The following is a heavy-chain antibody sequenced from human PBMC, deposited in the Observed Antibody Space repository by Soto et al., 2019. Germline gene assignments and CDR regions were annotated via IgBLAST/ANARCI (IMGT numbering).Heavy chain of an antibody. D-gene: IGHD6-13*01. CDR2: ISGSGGST. J-gene: IGHJ5*02. CDR1: RFTLSSYA. V-gene: IGHV3-23*01. CDR3: AKAVGSSWYGGDWFDP. Sequence: PGGSLRLSCAASRFTLSSYAMHWVRQAPGKGLEWVAAISGSGGSTYYADSVKGRFTISRDNSKNTLYLQMNSLRAEDTAVYYCAKAVGSSWYGGDWFDPWGQGTLVTVSS.